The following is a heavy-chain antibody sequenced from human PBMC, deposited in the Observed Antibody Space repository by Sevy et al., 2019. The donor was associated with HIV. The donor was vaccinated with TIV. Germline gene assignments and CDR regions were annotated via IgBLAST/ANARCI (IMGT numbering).Heavy chain of an antibody. CDR2: RKQDGSEK. D-gene: IGHD3-22*01. CDR1: GFTFSSYW. Sequence: GGSLRLSCAASGFTFSSYWMSWVRQAPGKGLEWVANRKQDGSEKYYVDSVKGRFTISRDNAKNSLYLQMNSLRAEDTAVYYCARDYPNNYYDSSGTNYYYGMDVWGQGTTVTVSS. V-gene: IGHV3-7*01. J-gene: IGHJ6*02. CDR3: ARDYPNNYYDSSGTNYYYGMDV.